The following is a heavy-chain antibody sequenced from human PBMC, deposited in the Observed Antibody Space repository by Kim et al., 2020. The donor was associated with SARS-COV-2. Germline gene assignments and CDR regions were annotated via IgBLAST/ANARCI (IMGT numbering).Heavy chain of an antibody. CDR3: AKDLGSSGWPYGMDV. J-gene: IGHJ6*02. V-gene: IGHV3-33*06. CDR2: IWYDGSNK. CDR1: GFTFSSYG. Sequence: GGSLRLSCAASGFTFSSYGMHWVRQAPGKGLEWVAVIWYDGSNKYYADSVKGRFTISRDNSKNTLYLQMNSLRAEDTAVYYCAKDLGSSGWPYGMDVWGQGTTVTVSS. D-gene: IGHD6-19*01.